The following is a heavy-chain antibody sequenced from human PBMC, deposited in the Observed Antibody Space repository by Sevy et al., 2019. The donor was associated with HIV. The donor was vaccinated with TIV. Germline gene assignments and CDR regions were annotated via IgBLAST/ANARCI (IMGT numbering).Heavy chain of an antibody. CDR3: TTDRHIVVVPAAPSPYYYYYGMDV. D-gene: IGHD2-2*01. CDR1: GFTFSNAW. CDR2: IKSKTDGGTT. V-gene: IGHV3-15*01. J-gene: IGHJ6*02. Sequence: GGSLRLSCAASGFTFSNAWMSWVRQAPGKGLEWVGRIKSKTDGGTTDYAAPVKGRFTISRDDSKNTLYLQMNSLKTADTAVYYCTTDRHIVVVPAAPSPYYYYYGMDVWGQGTTVTVSS.